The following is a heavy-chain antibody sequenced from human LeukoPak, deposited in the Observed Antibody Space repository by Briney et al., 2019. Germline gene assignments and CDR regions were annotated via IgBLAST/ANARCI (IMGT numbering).Heavy chain of an antibody. Sequence: ASVKVSCKASGYTFTGYYMHWVRQAPGQGLEWMGIINPSGGSTSYAQKFQGRVTMTRDTSTSTVYMELSSLRSEDTAVYYCARDQTPRYCSSTSCYSREGWFDPWGQGTLVTVSS. CDR1: GYTFTGYY. V-gene: IGHV1-46*01. D-gene: IGHD2-2*02. CDR3: ARDQTPRYCSSTSCYSREGWFDP. J-gene: IGHJ5*02. CDR2: INPSGGST.